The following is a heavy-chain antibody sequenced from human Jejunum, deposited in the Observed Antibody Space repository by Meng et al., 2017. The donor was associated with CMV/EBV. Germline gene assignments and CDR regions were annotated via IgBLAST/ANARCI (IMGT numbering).Heavy chain of an antibody. D-gene: IGHD3-16*01. CDR3: ATVYDSYYHLSGLDV. Sequence: GLTLDRSAVQWVRQARGQGLEWIGWIARDGDNVEYSQKFQERVTISRDMSTNTAYMELSSLRSEDSAIYYCATVYDSYYHLSGLDVWGQGTTVTVSS. CDR1: GLTLDRSA. V-gene: IGHV1-58*01. J-gene: IGHJ6*02. CDR2: IARDGDNV.